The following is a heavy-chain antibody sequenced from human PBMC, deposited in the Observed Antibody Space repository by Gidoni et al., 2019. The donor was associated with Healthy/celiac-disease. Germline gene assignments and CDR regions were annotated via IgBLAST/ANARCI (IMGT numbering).Heavy chain of an antibody. Sequence: EVPLVESGGGLVKPGGSLRLSCAASGFTFSSYSLNWVRQAPGKGLEWVSSISSSSSYIYYADSVKGRFTISRDNAKNSLYLQMNSLRAEDTAVYYCARDRFSLTTVTTSVSFDPWGQGTLVTVSS. CDR1: GFTFSSYS. J-gene: IGHJ5*02. CDR2: ISSSSSYI. CDR3: ARDRFSLTTVTTSVSFDP. D-gene: IGHD4-17*01. V-gene: IGHV3-21*01.